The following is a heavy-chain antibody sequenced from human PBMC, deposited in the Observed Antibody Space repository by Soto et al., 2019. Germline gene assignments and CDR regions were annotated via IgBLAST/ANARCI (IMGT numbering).Heavy chain of an antibody. CDR2: IYPGDSDT. Sequence: PGESLKISCKGSGYSFTNYWIGWVRQMPGKGLEWMGMIYPGDSDTRYSPSFQGQVTISADKSSSTAYLQWSSLKASDTAMFYCVRHYGRYFDYWGQGTLVTVSS. J-gene: IGHJ4*02. V-gene: IGHV5-51*01. D-gene: IGHD3-10*01. CDR1: GYSFTNYW. CDR3: VRHYGRYFDY.